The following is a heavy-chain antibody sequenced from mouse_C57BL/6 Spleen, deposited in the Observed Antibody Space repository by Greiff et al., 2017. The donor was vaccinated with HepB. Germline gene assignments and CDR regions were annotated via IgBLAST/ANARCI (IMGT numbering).Heavy chain of an antibody. CDR2: IYWDDDK. J-gene: IGHJ3*01. CDR1: GFSLSTSGMG. D-gene: IGHD2-3*01. V-gene: IGHV8-12*01. Sequence: LKESGPGILQSSQTLSLTCSFSGFSLSTSGMGVSWIRQPSGKGLEWLAHIYWDDDKRYNPSLKSRLTISKDTSRNQVFLKITSVDTADTATYYCARNDGYWAWFAYWGQGTLVTVSA. CDR3: ARNDGYWAWFAY.